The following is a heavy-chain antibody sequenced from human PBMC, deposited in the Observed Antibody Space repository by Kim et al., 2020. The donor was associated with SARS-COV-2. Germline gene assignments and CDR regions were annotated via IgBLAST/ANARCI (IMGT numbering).Heavy chain of an antibody. J-gene: IGHJ5*02. D-gene: IGHD4-17*01. CDR3: ARGWDGDYGGGYNWFDP. CDR1: GDSISNYY. CDR2: ISYSGST. V-gene: IGHV4-59*01. Sequence: SETLSLTCNVSGDSISNYYWNWIRQPPGKGLEWIGCISYSGSTDYNPSLKSRVTISVDTSKNQFSLKLESVTAADTAVYYCARGWDGDYGGGYNWFDPWGQGTLVTVSS.